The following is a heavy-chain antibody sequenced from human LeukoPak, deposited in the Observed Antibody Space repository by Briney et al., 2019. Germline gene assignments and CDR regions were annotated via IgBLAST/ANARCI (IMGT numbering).Heavy chain of an antibody. J-gene: IGHJ5*02. CDR3: AKVLVAGIWNWFDP. CDR1: GFTFSSYA. Sequence: GGYLRLSCAASGFTFSSYAMSWVRQAPGKGLEWVSAISGSGGSTYYADSVKGRFTISRDNSKNTLYLQMNSLRAEDTAVYYCAKVLVAGIWNWFDPWGQGTLVTVSS. CDR2: ISGSGGST. V-gene: IGHV3-23*01. D-gene: IGHD6-19*01.